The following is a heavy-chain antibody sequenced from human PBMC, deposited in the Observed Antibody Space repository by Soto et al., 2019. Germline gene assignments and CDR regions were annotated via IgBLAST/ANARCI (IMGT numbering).Heavy chain of an antibody. Sequence: GGSQSLSRAASGFTFSGYSGNWVRQAPGKVQERVLSSSSSSSYIYYADSVMGRFTVSRDNAKSSLYLQMNSLRAEDTAVYYCARDRTMVRGGKIGDFDYWGQGTLVTVSS. CDR1: GFTFSGYS. J-gene: IGHJ4*02. CDR2: SSSSSSYI. CDR3: ARDRTMVRGGKIGDFDY. V-gene: IGHV3-21*04. D-gene: IGHD3-10*01.